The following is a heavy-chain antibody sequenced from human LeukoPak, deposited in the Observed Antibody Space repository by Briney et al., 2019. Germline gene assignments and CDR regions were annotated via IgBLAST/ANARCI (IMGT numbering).Heavy chain of an antibody. D-gene: IGHD4-17*01. CDR2: ISSSSSYI. CDR1: GFTFRDYY. Sequence: GGSLRLSCVASGFTFRDYYMSWIRRAPGKGLEWVSYISSSSSYIDYADSVKGRFTISRDNAKNSLYLQMNSLRDEDTAVYYCARGKIGYYYGDYDGYWGQGTLVTVSS. V-gene: IGHV3-11*06. J-gene: IGHJ4*02. CDR3: ARGKIGYYYGDYDGY.